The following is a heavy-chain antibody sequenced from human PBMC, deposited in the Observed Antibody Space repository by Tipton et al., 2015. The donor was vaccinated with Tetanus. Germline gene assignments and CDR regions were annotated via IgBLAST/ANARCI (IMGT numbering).Heavy chain of an antibody. CDR2: PSGSGDST. Sequence: SGVTVSGNYMSWVRQAPGKGLEWVSSPSGSGDSTYYVDSVRGWFTISRDNSKNTLYLQMNGLRAEDSAVYYCARRQVEGGAHFDHWGQGTLVTVSS. CDR1: GVTVSGNY. J-gene: IGHJ4*02. V-gene: IGHV3-23*01. D-gene: IGHD3-16*01. CDR3: ARRQVEGGAHFDH.